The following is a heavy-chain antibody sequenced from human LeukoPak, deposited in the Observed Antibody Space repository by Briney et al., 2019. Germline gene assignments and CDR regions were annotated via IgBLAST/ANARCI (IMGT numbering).Heavy chain of an antibody. CDR3: ARNTYYDFWSGYYSVDAFDI. CDR2: ISSSSSYI. D-gene: IGHD3-3*01. Sequence: GGSLRLSCAASGFTFSSYGMHWVRQAPGKGLEWVSSISSSSSYIYYADSVKGRFAISRDNAKNSLYLQMNSLRAEDTAVYYCARNTYYDFWSGYYSVDAFDIWGQGTMVTVSS. CDR1: GFTFSSYG. J-gene: IGHJ3*02. V-gene: IGHV3-21*01.